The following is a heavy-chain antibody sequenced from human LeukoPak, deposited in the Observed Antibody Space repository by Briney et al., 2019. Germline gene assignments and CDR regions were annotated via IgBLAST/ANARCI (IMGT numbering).Heavy chain of an antibody. J-gene: IGHJ4*02. V-gene: IGHV4-59*01. Sequence: KTSETLSLTCTVSGASISSYYWSWIRQPPGKGLEWIGYIYYSGSTNYNPSLKSRVTISVDTSKNQFSLKLSSVTAADTAVYYCARDRYGVRFFDYWGQGTLVTVSS. CDR2: IYYSGST. CDR1: GASISSYY. D-gene: IGHD1-1*01. CDR3: ARDRYGVRFFDY.